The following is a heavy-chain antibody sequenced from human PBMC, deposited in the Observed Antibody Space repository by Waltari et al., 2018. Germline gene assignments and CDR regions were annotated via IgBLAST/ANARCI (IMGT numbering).Heavy chain of an antibody. V-gene: IGHV4-59*01. CDR2: IYYSGST. D-gene: IGHD6-19*01. CDR1: GGSISSYY. CDR3: ARQQWLVRALSFDI. J-gene: IGHJ3*02. Sequence: QVQLQESGPGLVKPSETLSLTCTVSGGSISSYYWSWIRQPPGKGLEWIGYIYYSGSTNYNPSLKSRVTISVDTSKNQFSLKLSSVTAADTAVYYCARQQWLVRALSFDIWGQGTMVTVSS.